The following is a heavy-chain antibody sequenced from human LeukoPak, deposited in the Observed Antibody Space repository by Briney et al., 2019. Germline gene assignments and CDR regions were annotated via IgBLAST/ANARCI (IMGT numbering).Heavy chain of an antibody. CDR3: ARVDGNDAFDI. V-gene: IGHV3-7*01. J-gene: IGHJ3*02. Sequence: GGSLRLSCAASGFTFSSYWMSWVRQAPGKGLEWVANIKQDGSEKYYVDSVKGRFTISRDNAKSSLYLQMNSLRAEDTAVYYCARVDGNDAFDIWGQGTMVTVSS. CDR1: GFTFSSYW. CDR2: IKQDGSEK. D-gene: IGHD1-1*01.